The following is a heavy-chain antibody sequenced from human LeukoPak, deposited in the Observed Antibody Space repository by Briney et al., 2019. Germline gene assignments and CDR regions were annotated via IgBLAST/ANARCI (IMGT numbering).Heavy chain of an antibody. CDR1: GFTFSTSW. CDR2: IDKHGSGK. V-gene: IGHV3-7*01. J-gene: IGHJ4*02. D-gene: IGHD1-26*01. CDR3: ARDAGWGYYDL. Sequence: GGSLRLSCVASGFTFSTSWVTWVRQAPGKGLEWVANIDKHGSGKYYADSVKGRLAISRNYAKNSVFLQMNSLRAEDTSVYYCARDAGWGYYDLWGQGTPVTVSS.